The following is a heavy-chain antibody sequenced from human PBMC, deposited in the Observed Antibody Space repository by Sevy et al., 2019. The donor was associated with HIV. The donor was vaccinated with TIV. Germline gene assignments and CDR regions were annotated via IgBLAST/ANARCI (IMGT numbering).Heavy chain of an antibody. V-gene: IGHV3-7*01. CDR3: ARPYRTDPFYYSGSGGYYYPSYFDY. CDR1: GFTFSNYW. D-gene: IGHD3-22*01. J-gene: IGHJ4*02. CDR2: IKQDGSEK. Sequence: GGSLRLSCAASGFTFSNYWMSWVRQAPGKGLEWVANIKQDGSEKYYVDSVKGRLTSSRDNAKNSLYLQMNSLRAEDTAVYYCARPYRTDPFYYSGSGGYYYPSYFDYWGQGTLVTVSS.